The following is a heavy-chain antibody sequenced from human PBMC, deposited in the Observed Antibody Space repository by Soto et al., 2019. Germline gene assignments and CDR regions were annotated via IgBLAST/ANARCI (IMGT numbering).Heavy chain of an antibody. CDR2: IYPGDSDT. J-gene: IGHJ6*02. D-gene: IGHD2-2*01. CDR3: ARRVRWDVVVPAARDLTTVAYYYYGMDV. CDR1: GYSFTSYW. Sequence: PGESLKISCKGSGYSFTSYWIGWVRQMPGKGLEWMGIIYPGDSDTRYSPSFQGQVTISADKSISTAYLQWSSLKASDTAMYYCARRVRWDVVVPAARDLTTVAYYYYGMDVWGQGTTVTVSS. V-gene: IGHV5-51*01.